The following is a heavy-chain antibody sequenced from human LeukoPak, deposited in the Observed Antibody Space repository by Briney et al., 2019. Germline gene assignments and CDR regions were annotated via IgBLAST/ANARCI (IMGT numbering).Heavy chain of an antibody. J-gene: IGHJ4*02. Sequence: GGSLRLSCAASGFTFSSYGMHWVRQAPGKGLEWVAVISYDGSNKYYADSVKGRFTISRDNSKNTLYLQMNNLRAEDTAVYYCAKGTPRGIAARPYYFDYWGQGTLVTVSS. V-gene: IGHV3-30*18. D-gene: IGHD6-6*01. CDR3: AKGTPRGIAARPYYFDY. CDR2: ISYDGSNK. CDR1: GFTFSSYG.